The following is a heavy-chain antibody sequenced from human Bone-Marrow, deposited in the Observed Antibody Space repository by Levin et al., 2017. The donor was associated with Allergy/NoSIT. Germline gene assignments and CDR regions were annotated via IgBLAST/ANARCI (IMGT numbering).Heavy chain of an antibody. CDR1: GGSVSSGSYY. V-gene: IGHV4-61*01. Sequence: GSLRLSCTVSGGSVSSGSYYWSWIRQPPGKGLEWIGYIYYSGSTNYNPSLKSRVTISVDTSKNQFSLKLSSVTAADTAVYYCARDANTIEAAGNWFDPWGQGTLVTVSS. CDR3: ARDANTIEAAGNWFDP. J-gene: IGHJ5*02. CDR2: IYYSGST. D-gene: IGHD6-13*01.